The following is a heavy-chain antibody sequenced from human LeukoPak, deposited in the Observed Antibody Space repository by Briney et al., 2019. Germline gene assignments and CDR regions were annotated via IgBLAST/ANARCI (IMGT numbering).Heavy chain of an antibody. CDR1: GGSFSGYY. Sequence: PSETLSLTCAVYGGSFSGYYWSWIRQPPGKGLEWIGEINHSGSTNYNPSLKSRVTISVDTSKNQFSLKLSSVTAADTAVYYCAASRARGAFDIWGQGTMVTVSS. J-gene: IGHJ3*02. D-gene: IGHD3-10*01. CDR2: INHSGST. CDR3: AASRARGAFDI. V-gene: IGHV4-34*01.